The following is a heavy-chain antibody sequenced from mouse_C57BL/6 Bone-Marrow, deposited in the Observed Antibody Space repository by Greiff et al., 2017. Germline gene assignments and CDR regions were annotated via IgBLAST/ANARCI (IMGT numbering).Heavy chain of an antibody. Sequence: EVKLMESGPGLVKPSQSLSLTCTVTGYSITSDYAWNWIRQFPGKKLEWMGYINYSGTTSYNPSLKSRISITRDSSKNQFFLQLNSMNSEDTATYVCAKYGNYAYYGLDNGGQGTSVTVSS. J-gene: IGHJ4*01. D-gene: IGHD2-1*01. CDR3: AKYGNYAYYGLDN. CDR2: INYSGTT. V-gene: IGHV3-2*02. CDR1: GYSITSDYA.